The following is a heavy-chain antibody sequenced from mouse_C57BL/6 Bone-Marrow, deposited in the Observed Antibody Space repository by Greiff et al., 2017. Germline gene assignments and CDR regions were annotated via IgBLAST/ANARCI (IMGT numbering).Heavy chain of an antibody. CDR3: ARWTLCLRLDLDF. CDR2: ISSGSSTI. V-gene: IGHV5-17*01. Sequence: EVQLVESGGGLVKPGGSLKLSCAASGFTFSDYGMHWVRQAPEKGLEWVAYISSGSSTIYYADTVKGRFTISRDNAKNTLYLQMTSLKSEDTAMYDCARWTLCLRLDLDFWGKGTSVTVSS. CDR1: GFTFSDYG. D-gene: IGHD2-2*01. J-gene: IGHJ4*01.